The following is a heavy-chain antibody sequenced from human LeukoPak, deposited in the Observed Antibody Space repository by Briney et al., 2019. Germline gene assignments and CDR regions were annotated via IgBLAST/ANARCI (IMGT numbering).Heavy chain of an antibody. CDR2: INTNTGIP. CDR3: ARDLVSAGFDI. CDR1: GYTFISHA. Sequence: ASVKVSCKAFGYTFISHAMNWVRQAPGQGLELMGWINTNTGIPTYAQGFAGRFVFSLDTSVTTAYLQITSLKAEDTAVYYCARDLVSAGFDIRGQGTMVTVSS. J-gene: IGHJ3*02. V-gene: IGHV7-4-1*02. D-gene: IGHD6-6*01.